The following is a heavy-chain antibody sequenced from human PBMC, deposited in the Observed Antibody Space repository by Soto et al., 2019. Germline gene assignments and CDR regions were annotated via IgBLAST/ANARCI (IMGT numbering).Heavy chain of an antibody. Sequence: QDQLVQSGAEVKKPGASVTVSCKATGYSFTNYGITWVRQAPGQGLEWMGWISGFNGNTHYAQKLQGRDTMTTDASTSTAYKELRSLRSDDTAVYYCARDRGVAPPVAGNTHYYYYMDVWGKGTTVTVSS. D-gene: IGHD6-19*01. CDR2: ISGFNGNT. CDR3: ARDRGVAPPVAGNTHYYYYMDV. V-gene: IGHV1-18*01. CDR1: GYSFTNYG. J-gene: IGHJ6*03.